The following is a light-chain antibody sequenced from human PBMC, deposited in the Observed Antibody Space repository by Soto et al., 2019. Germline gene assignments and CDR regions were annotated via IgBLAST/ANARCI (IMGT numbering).Light chain of an antibody. Sequence: EIVLTQSPGTLSLSPGERATLSCRASQSVSSSVAWYQQKPGQAPRLLIYDSSSRATGVPARFSGSGSGTDFTLTITRLEPEDFAVFYCQQYGTSEIIFGQGTRLEIK. CDR2: DSS. J-gene: IGKJ5*01. CDR3: QQYGTSEII. V-gene: IGKV3-20*01. CDR1: QSVSSS.